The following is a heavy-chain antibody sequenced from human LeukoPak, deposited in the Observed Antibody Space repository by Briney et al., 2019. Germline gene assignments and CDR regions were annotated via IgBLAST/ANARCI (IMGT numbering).Heavy chain of an antibody. CDR2: INSDGSTT. J-gene: IGHJ4*02. CDR3: ARDRYYSFDY. V-gene: IGHV3-74*03. CDR1: GFTFSSDW. D-gene: IGHD2-15*01. Sequence: GGSPRLSCAASGFTFSSDWMHWVRQAPGKGLVWVSRINSDGSTTKYADSVRGRFTISRDNAKNTLYLQMNSLGAEDTAVYYCARDRYYSFDYWGQGTLVTVPS.